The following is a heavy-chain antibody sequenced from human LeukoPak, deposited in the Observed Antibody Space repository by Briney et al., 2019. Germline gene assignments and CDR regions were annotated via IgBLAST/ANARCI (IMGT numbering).Heavy chain of an antibody. D-gene: IGHD2-2*01. CDR3: ARQVVPAASSWFDP. V-gene: IGHV4-34*01. CDR1: GGSISSYY. Sequence: PSETLSLTCTVSGGSISSYYWSWIRQPPGKGLEWIGEINHSGSTNYNPSLKSRVTISVDTSKNQFSQKLSSVTAADTAVYYCARQVVPAASSWFDPWGQGTLVTVSS. CDR2: INHSGST. J-gene: IGHJ5*02.